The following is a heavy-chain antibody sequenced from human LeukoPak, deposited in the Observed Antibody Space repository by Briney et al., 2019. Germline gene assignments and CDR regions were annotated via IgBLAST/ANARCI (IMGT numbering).Heavy chain of an antibody. CDR2: ISSSSSTI. D-gene: IGHD3-3*01. V-gene: IGHV3-48*01. J-gene: IGHJ4*02. CDR3: ARVGRTIFGVVIRPFDY. CDR1: GFTFSSYS. Sequence: GKSLRLSCAASGFTFSSYSMNWVRQAPGKGLEWVSYISSSSSTIYYADSVKGRFTISRDNAKNSLYLQMNSLRAEDTAVYYCARVGRTIFGVVIRPFDYWGQGTLVTVSS.